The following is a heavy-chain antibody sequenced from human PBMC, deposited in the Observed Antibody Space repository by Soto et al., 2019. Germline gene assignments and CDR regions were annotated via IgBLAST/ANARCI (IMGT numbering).Heavy chain of an antibody. CDR3: TRDGGYDFWSGYYYYGMDV. Sequence: PGGSLRLSCTASGFTFGDYAMSWFRQAPGKGLEWVGFIRSKAYGGTTEYAASVKGRFTISRDDSKSIAYLQMNSLKTEDTAVYYCTRDGGYDFWSGYYYYGMDVWGQGTTVTVSS. J-gene: IGHJ6*02. V-gene: IGHV3-49*03. CDR2: IRSKAYGGTT. CDR1: GFTFGDYA. D-gene: IGHD3-3*01.